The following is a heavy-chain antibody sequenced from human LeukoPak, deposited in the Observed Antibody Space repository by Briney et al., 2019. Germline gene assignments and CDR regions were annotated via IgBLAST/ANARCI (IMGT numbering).Heavy chain of an antibody. V-gene: IGHV1-69*13. CDR3: ARGDMVRGVIIKGRLDY. D-gene: IGHD3-10*01. CDR2: IIPIFGTA. J-gene: IGHJ4*02. Sequence: SVKVSCKASGGTFSSYAISWVRQAPGQGLEWMGGIIPIFGTANYAQKFQGRVTITADESTGTAYMELSSLRSEDTAVYYCARGDMVRGVIIKGRLDYWGQGTLVTVSS. CDR1: GGTFSSYA.